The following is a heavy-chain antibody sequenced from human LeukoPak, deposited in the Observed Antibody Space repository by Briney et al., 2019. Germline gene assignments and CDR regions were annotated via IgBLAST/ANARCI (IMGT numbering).Heavy chain of an antibody. CDR3: ARRSNGGYYYYYMDV. Sequence: GASVTVSCKTSGYTFTSYGISWVRQAPGQGLEWIGWISAYNGHTNYAQKLQGRVTMTTDTSTSTAYMELRSLRSDDTAVYYCARRSNGGYYYYYMDVWGKGTTVTVSS. J-gene: IGHJ6*03. D-gene: IGHD4-23*01. CDR1: GYTFTSYG. V-gene: IGHV1-18*01. CDR2: ISAYNGHT.